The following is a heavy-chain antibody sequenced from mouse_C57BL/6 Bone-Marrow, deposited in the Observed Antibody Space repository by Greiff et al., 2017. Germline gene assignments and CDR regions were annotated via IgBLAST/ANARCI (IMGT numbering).Heavy chain of an antibody. CDR2: IDPENGDT. D-gene: IGHD2-10*02. J-gene: IGHJ2*01. CDR1: GFNIKDDY. V-gene: IGHV14-4*01. Sequence: EVQGVESGAELVRPGASVKLSCTASGFNIKDDYMHWVKQRPEQGLEWIGWIDPENGDTEYASKFQGKATITADTSSNTAYLQLSSLTSEDTAVYYCTTGVWDYWGQGTTLTVSS. CDR3: TTGVWDY.